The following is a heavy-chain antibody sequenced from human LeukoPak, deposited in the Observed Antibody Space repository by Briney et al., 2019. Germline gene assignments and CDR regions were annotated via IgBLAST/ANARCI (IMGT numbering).Heavy chain of an antibody. Sequence: GGSLRLSCAASGFTFSDYYMSWIRQAPGKELEGISYISSSGHSTYYAGSVKGRFTISRDNSNNSLYLQMNSLRDEDTAVYYCARDKRRFDKWGQGTLVAVSS. V-gene: IGHV3-11*04. J-gene: IGHJ4*02. CDR1: GFTFSDYY. CDR2: ISSSGHST. CDR3: ARDKRRFDK.